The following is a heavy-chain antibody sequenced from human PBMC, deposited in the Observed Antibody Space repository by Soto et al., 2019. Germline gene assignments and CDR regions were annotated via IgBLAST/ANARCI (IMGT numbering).Heavy chain of an antibody. V-gene: IGHV4-39*02. D-gene: IGHD3-3*01. CDR3: AREKSTERRITIFGVVIIFDP. CDR1: GGSISSSSYY. J-gene: IGHJ5*02. Sequence: SETLSLTCTVSGGSISSSSYYWGWIRQPPGKGLEWIGSIYYSGSTYYNPSLKSRVTISVDTSKNQFSLKLSSVTAADTAVYYCAREKSTERRITIFGVVIIFDPWGQGTLVTVSS. CDR2: IYYSGST.